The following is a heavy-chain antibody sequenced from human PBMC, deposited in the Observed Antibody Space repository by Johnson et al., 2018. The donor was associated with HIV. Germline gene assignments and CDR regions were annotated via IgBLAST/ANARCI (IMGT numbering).Heavy chain of an antibody. CDR3: AGEEGGYYESSGYYYVGAFDI. V-gene: IGHV3-66*01. CDR1: GFTVSSNY. J-gene: IGHJ3*02. Sequence: VQLVESGGGVVQPGGSLRLSCAASGFTVSSNYMSWVRQAPGKGLDWVSVIYSGGSTYYADSLKDRFTISRDNSKNTRYLQMNSLRAEDTAVYYCAGEEGGYYESSGYYYVGAFDIWGQGTMVTVSS. D-gene: IGHD3-22*01. CDR2: IYSGGST.